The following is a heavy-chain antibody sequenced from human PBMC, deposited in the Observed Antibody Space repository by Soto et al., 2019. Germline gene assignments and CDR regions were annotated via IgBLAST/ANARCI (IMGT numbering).Heavy chain of an antibody. D-gene: IGHD6-13*01. CDR2: IGTAGDT. J-gene: IGHJ3*02. CDR3: ARGYSRSWLYPNSLGAFDI. CDR1: GFTFSSYD. V-gene: IGHV3-13*01. Sequence: EVQLVESGGGLVQPGGSLRLSCAASGFTFSSYDMHWVRQATGKGLEWVSAIGTAGDTYYPGSVKGRFTISRENSKNSLYLQMNSLRAGDTAVYYCARGYSRSWLYPNSLGAFDIWGQGTMVTVSS.